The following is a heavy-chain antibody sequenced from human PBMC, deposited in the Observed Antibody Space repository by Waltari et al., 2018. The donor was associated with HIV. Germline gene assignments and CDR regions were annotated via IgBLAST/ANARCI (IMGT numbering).Heavy chain of an antibody. J-gene: IGHJ3*02. CDR3: ASASRDTAMGAFDI. D-gene: IGHD5-18*01. CDR2: IIPIFGSP. Sequence: QVQPVPSGAEVKKPGSSVKVSCKASGGTVSNSAINWVRQAPGQGIEWMGGIIPIFGSPNYAQKFQGRVTITADESTSTVYMKLSSLRSEDTAVYYCASASRDTAMGAFDIWGQGTMVTVSS. V-gene: IGHV1-69*01. CDR1: GGTVSNSA.